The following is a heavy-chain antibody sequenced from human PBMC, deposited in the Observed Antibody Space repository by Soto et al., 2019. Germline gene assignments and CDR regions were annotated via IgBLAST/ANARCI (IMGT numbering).Heavy chain of an antibody. CDR1: GDSISSYY. V-gene: IGHV4-59*12. D-gene: IGHD6-19*01. CDR2: LYYGRSA. Sequence: SETLSLTCAVSGDSISSYYCMWIRQPPGKGLESIGYLYYGRSANYNPSLKSRVALSVDTSTNQCSLTLSSVTAADTAVYYCAREGAVARLDYWGQGTLVTVSS. CDR3: AREGAVARLDY. J-gene: IGHJ4*02.